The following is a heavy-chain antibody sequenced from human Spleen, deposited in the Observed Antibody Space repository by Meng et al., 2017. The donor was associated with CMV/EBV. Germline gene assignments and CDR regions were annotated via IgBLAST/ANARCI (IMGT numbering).Heavy chain of an antibody. J-gene: IGHJ4*02. CDR1: GFTFSSYA. V-gene: IGHV3-30*02. D-gene: IGHD1-26*01. CDR3: AKDQIVGATIDY. Sequence: GESLKISCAASGFTFSSYAMHWVRQAPGKGLEWVAFIRYDGSNKYYADSVKGRFTISRDNSKNTLYLQMNSLRAEDTAVYYCAKDQIVGATIDYWGQGTLVTVSS. CDR2: IRYDGSNK.